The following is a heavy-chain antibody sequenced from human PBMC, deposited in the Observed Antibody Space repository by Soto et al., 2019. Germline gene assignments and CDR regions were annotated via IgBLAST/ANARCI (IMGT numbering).Heavy chain of an antibody. D-gene: IGHD1-1*01. V-gene: IGHV1-69*05. CDR2: IIPIFPTP. CDR3: ARGNGRVQHAGNYCYSMDV. J-gene: IGHJ6*02. Sequence: QVQLVQSGAEVKKPGSSVTVSCKASGGTFGNSAISWVRQAPGQGLEWMGGIIPIFPTPDYAQKLQGRVMSTPDEFTSTAYMELFSLRSEDRTVYYCARGNGRVQHAGNYCYSMDVWGQGTTVTVSS. CDR1: GGTFGNSA.